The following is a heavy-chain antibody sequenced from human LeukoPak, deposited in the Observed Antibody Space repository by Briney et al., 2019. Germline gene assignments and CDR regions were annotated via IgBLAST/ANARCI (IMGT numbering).Heavy chain of an antibody. CDR3: AKVTMVGWYFDL. CDR1: GFTFSSYG. V-gene: IGHV3-23*01. D-gene: IGHD4/OR15-4a*01. CDR2: ISGSGGST. Sequence: GGSLRLSCAASGFTFSSYGMHWVRQAPGKGLEWVSGISGSGGSTYDADSVKGRFTISRDNSKNTLDLQMNSLRVEDTAVYYCAKVTMVGWYFDLWGRGTLVTVSS. J-gene: IGHJ2*01.